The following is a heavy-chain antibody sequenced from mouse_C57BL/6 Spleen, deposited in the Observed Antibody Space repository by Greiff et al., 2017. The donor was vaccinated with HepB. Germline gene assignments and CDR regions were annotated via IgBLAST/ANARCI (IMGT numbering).Heavy chain of an antibody. CDR2: IDPETGGT. CDR1: GYTFTDYE. D-gene: IGHD2-3*01. V-gene: IGHV1-15*01. CDR3: TYDSYYDYFDY. Sequence: QVQLKQSGAELVRPGASVTLSCKASGYTFTDYEMHWVKQTPVHGLEWIGAIDPETGGTAYNQKFKGKAILTADKSSSTAYMELRSLTSDDSAVYYCTYDSYYDYFDYWGQGTTLTVSS. J-gene: IGHJ2*01.